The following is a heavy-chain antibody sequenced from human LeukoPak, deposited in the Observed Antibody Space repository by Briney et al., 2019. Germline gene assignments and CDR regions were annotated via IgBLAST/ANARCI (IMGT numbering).Heavy chain of an antibody. J-gene: IGHJ4*02. Sequence: GGTLRLSCAASGFTFSSYGMSWVRQAPGKGLEWVSAISGSGGSTYYADSVKGRFTISRDNAKNSLYLQMNSLRAEDTAVYYCARAAPTRTLIGSGADYWGQGTQVTVSS. CDR3: ARAAPTRTLIGSGADY. CDR2: ISGSGGST. V-gene: IGHV3-23*01. CDR1: GFTFSSYG. D-gene: IGHD3-22*01.